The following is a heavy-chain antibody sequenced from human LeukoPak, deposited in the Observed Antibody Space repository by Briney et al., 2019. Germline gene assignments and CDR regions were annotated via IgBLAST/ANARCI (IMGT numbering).Heavy chain of an antibody. CDR2: IILVLNIT. Sequence: GASVRVSDTPSGGTFTTSAITRGRQAPGQGLEWMGGIILVLNITTYAQMFQGRVTIPADTSTSTVYIELSSLRSEETAVYYCARDQGLTAPPPFGLDVWGQGTTVSVSS. D-gene: IGHD5-18*01. CDR1: GGTFTTSA. J-gene: IGHJ6*02. V-gene: IGHV1-69*04. CDR3: ARDQGLTAPPPFGLDV.